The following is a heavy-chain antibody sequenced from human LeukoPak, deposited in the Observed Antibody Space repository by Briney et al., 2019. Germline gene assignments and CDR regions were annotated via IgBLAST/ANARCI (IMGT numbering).Heavy chain of an antibody. CDR2: ISYDGSNK. CDR3: ARDDRRLLRYFDWLNLYYMDV. Sequence: GGSLRPSCAASGFTFSSYAMHWVRQAPGKGLEWVAVISYDGSNKYYADSVKGRFTISRDNSKNTLYLQMNSLRAEDTAVYYCARDDRRLLRYFDWLNLYYMDVWGKGTTVTVSS. D-gene: IGHD3-9*01. J-gene: IGHJ6*03. CDR1: GFTFSSYA. V-gene: IGHV3-30*01.